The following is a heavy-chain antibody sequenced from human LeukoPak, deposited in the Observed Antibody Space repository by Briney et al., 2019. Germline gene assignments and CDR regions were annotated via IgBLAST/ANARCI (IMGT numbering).Heavy chain of an antibody. V-gene: IGHV4-59*13. D-gene: IGHD3-9*01. CDR3: ARSHPVPYYDILTGYSRDRYYFDY. J-gene: IGHJ4*02. Sequence: SETLSLTCTVSGGSLSSYYWSWIRQPAGKGLGWIGYIYYSGSTNYNPSLKSRVTISVDTSKNQFSLKLSSVTAADTAVYYSARSHPVPYYDILTGYSRDRYYFDYWGQGTLVTVSS. CDR2: IYYSGST. CDR1: GGSLSSYY.